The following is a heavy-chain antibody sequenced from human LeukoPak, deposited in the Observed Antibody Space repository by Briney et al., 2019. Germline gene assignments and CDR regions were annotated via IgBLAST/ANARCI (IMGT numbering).Heavy chain of an antibody. CDR2: IYYSGST. V-gene: IGHV4-59*08. CDR3: ARHRSSGTYPLDY. D-gene: IGHD1-26*01. Sequence: PSETLSLTCTVSGGSTSDYYWSWIRQPPGKGLEWIGYIYYSGSTNYNPSLKSRISISVDTSKSQFSLKLSSVTAADTAVYYCARHRSSGTYPLDYWGQGTLVTVSS. J-gene: IGHJ4*02. CDR1: GGSTSDYY.